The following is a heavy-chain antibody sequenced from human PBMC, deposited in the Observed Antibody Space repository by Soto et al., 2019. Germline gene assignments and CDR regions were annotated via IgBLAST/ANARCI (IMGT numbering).Heavy chain of an antibody. V-gene: IGHV3-30-3*01. Sequence: SLRLSCAACGFTFSSYAMHWVGQAPGKGLEWVAVISYDGSNKYYADSVKGRFTISRDNSKNTLYLQMNSLRAEDTAVYYCPRERDLAVAVTYNWFDPWGQGTLVTVSS. CDR3: PRERDLAVAVTYNWFDP. J-gene: IGHJ5*02. D-gene: IGHD6-19*01. CDR2: ISYDGSNK. CDR1: GFTFSSYA.